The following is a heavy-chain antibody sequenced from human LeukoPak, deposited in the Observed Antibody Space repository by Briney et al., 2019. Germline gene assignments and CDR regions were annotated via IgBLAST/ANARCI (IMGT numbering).Heavy chain of an antibody. CDR2: ISGSGGST. CDR3: AKAVVRGVIIDYYYYGMDV. J-gene: IGHJ6*02. CDR1: GFTFSSYA. D-gene: IGHD3-10*01. Sequence: QPGGSLRLSCAASGFTFSSYAMSWVRQAPGKGLEWVSAISGSGGSTYYADSVKGRFTISRDNPKNTLYLQMNSLRAEDTAVYYCAKAVVRGVIIDYYYYGMDVWGQGTTVTVSS. V-gene: IGHV3-23*01.